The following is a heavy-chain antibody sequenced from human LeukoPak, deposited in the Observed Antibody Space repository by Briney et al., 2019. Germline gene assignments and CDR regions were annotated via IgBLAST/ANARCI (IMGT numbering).Heavy chain of an antibody. J-gene: IGHJ4*02. CDR2: INHSGST. Sequence: PSETLSLTCAVYGGSFSGYYWSWIRQPPEKGLEWIGEINHSGSTNYNPSLKSRVTISVDTSKNQFSLKLSSVTAADTAVYYCARVAKDIVVVPAVTAHFDYWGQGTLVTVSS. CDR1: GGSFSGYY. V-gene: IGHV4-34*01. CDR3: ARVAKDIVVVPAVTAHFDY. D-gene: IGHD2-2*01.